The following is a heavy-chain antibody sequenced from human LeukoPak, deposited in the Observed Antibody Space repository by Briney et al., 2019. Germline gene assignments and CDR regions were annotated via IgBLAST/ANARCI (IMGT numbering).Heavy chain of an antibody. D-gene: IGHD3-22*01. J-gene: IGHJ4*02. CDR2: IYYSGST. V-gene: IGHV4-61*01. Sequence: SQTLSLTCTVSGGSVSSGSYWSWIRRPPGKGLEWIGYIYYSGSTNYNPSLQSRVTISVDTSKSQFSLKLSSATAADTAVYYCARATYDSSVHFDYWGQGTLVTVSS. CDR1: GGSVSSGSY. CDR3: ARATYDSSVHFDY.